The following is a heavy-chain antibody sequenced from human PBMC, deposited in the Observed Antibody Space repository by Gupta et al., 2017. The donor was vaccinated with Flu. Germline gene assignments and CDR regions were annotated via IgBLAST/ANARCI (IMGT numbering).Heavy chain of an antibody. Sequence: EVQLLESGGGLVQPGGSLRLSCAASGFTFSSYAMSWVRQAPGKGLEWVSAISGSGGSTYYADSVKGRFTISRDNSKNTLYLQMNSLRAEDTAVYYCAKPTLNGVCCYDAFDIWGQGTMVTVSS. CDR1: GFTFSSYA. D-gene: IGHD2-8*01. V-gene: IGHV3-23*01. J-gene: IGHJ3*02. CDR3: AKPTLNGVCCYDAFDI. CDR2: ISGSGGST.